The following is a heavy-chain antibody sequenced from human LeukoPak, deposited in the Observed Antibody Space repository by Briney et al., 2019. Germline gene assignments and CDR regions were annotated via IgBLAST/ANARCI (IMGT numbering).Heavy chain of an antibody. CDR3: ASAYTYVRLGDH. J-gene: IGHJ4*02. V-gene: IGHV3-74*01. Sequence: GGSLRLSCAVSGLSFSNYWMHWVRQAPGKGLVWVARTNLHGTTVDYADSVKGRFTISRDNAKNTLFLQMNSLRAEDTAVYYCASAYTYVRLGDHWGQGTLVTVSS. CDR2: TNLHGTTV. CDR1: GLSFSNYW. D-gene: IGHD3-16*01.